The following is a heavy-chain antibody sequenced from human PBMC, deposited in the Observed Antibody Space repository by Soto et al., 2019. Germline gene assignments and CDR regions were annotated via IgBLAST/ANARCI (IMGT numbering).Heavy chain of an antibody. CDR2: IKRKIDGEKT. V-gene: IGHV3-15*07. Sequence: EVQLVESGGGLVKPGGSLRLSCAASGFSFSNAWMNWVRQAPGKGLEWVGRIKRKIDGEKTDYAAPVKGRFTISIDDSKNTLSLEMNSVKADDTAVYHCTTGSVESVWGQGTTVTVSS. CDR3: TTGSVESV. CDR1: GFSFSNAW. J-gene: IGHJ6*02.